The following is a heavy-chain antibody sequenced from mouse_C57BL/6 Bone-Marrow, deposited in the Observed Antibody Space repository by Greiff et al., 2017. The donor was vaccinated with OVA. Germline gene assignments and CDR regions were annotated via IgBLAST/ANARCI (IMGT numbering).Heavy chain of an antibody. D-gene: IGHD2-14*01. J-gene: IGHJ2*01. CDR1: GYTFTSYW. Sequence: VQLQQPGAELVRPGTSVKLSCKASGYTFTSYWMHWVKQRPGQGLEWIGVIDPSDSYTNYNQKFKGKATLTVDTSSSTAYMQLSSLTSEDSAVYYCAREVFLWGQGTTLTVSS. V-gene: IGHV1-59*01. CDR2: IDPSDSYT. CDR3: AREVFL.